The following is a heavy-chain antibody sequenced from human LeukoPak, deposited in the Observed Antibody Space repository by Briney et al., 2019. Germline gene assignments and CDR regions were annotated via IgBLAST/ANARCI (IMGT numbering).Heavy chain of an antibody. V-gene: IGHV1-8*01. CDR3: ARAPMGAAALY. CDR2: TNPVSGNA. J-gene: IGHJ4*02. D-gene: IGHD6-13*01. Sequence: ASVKVSCKASGYTFTNFDINWVRQAPGQGLEWMGWTNPVSGNAGSAQKFQSRVSLTRDTSISTAYMELSSLRSDDTAFYYCARAPMGAAALYWGQGTLVTVSS. CDR1: GYTFTNFD.